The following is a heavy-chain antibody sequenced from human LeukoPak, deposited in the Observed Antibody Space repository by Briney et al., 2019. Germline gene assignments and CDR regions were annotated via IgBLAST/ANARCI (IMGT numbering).Heavy chain of an antibody. J-gene: IGHJ6*03. Sequence: SQTLSLTCAISGDNVFNSNVAWNWIRQSPSRGLEWLGRTYYRSKWYNDYAVSVKSRITINPDTSKNQFSLQLNSVTPEDTAVYYCAREQELNNYYYYMDVWGKGTTVTVSS. CDR1: GDNVFNSNVA. CDR3: AREQELNNYYYYMDV. D-gene: IGHD6-13*01. CDR2: TYYRSKWYN. V-gene: IGHV6-1*01.